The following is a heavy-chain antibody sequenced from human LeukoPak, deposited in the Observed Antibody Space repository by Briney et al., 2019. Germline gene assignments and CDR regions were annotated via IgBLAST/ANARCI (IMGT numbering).Heavy chain of an antibody. CDR1: GGSFSGYY. D-gene: IGHD3-22*01. Sequence: SETLSLTCAVYGGSFSGYYWSWIRQPPGKGLEWIGEINHSGSTNYNPSLKSRVTISVDTSKNQFSLKLSSVTAADTAVYYCARVNFSDRTLDYWSQGTLVTVSS. J-gene: IGHJ4*02. CDR3: ARVNFSDRTLDY. V-gene: IGHV4-34*01. CDR2: INHSGST.